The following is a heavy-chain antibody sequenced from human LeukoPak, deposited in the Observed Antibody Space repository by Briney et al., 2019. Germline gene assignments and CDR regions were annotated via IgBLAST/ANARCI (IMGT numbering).Heavy chain of an antibody. CDR1: GGSFSGYY. J-gene: IGHJ4*02. Sequence: SETLSLTCAVCGGSFSGYYWSWIRQPPGKGLEWIGEINHSGSTNYNPSFKSRVTISVDTSKNQFSLKLSSVTAADTAVYYCAAGMNYYDSSGYDDYWGQGTLVTVSS. V-gene: IGHV4-34*01. CDR2: INHSGST. CDR3: AAGMNYYDSSGYDDY. D-gene: IGHD3-22*01.